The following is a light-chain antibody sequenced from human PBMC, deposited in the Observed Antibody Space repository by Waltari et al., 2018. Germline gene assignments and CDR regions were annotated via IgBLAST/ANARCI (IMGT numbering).Light chain of an antibody. CDR2: AAS. J-gene: IGKJ3*01. Sequence: DIQLTQSPSFLSASVGDRVTITCRARQGLGSYLAWYPQKPGTAPQLLIYAASTLQSGVPSRFSGSGSGTEFTLTISSLQPEDFATYYCLQLNSYPGSFGPGTKVDVK. V-gene: IGKV1-9*01. CDR1: QGLGSY. CDR3: LQLNSYPGS.